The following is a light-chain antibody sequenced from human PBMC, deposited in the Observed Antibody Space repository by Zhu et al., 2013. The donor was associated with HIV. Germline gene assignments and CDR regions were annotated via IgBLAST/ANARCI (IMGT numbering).Light chain of an antibody. CDR3: QQSYSYPWT. J-gene: IGKJ3*01. CDR2: AAS. CDR1: HSVSTY. Sequence: DIQMTQSPSSLSASVGDRVTITCRTSHSVSTYVNWYQHKPRAAPNLLIYAASNSHTGVPSRFSGSGSGTVFTLTISGLQPEDFATYSCQQSYSYPWTFGPGTTVDI. V-gene: IGKV1-39*01.